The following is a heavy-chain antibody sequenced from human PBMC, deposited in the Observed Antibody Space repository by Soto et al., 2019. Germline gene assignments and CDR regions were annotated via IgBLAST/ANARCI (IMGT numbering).Heavy chain of an antibody. J-gene: IGHJ5*02. V-gene: IGHV4-59*01. CDR3: ARVLEGAGGFYP. Sequence: ETLSLTCSVSACSISNYHWSWIRQPPGKGLEWIGYIFYTGKTNYNPSLKSRVTISLDTSKNQFSLRLESVTAADTAVYYCARVLEGAGGFYPWAQGTRVTVSS. D-gene: IGHD1-26*01. CDR1: ACSISNYH. CDR2: IFYTGKT.